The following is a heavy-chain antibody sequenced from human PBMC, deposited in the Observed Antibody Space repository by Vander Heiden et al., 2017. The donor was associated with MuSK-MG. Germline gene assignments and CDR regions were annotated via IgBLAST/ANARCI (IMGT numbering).Heavy chain of an antibody. CDR3: AREELEYYDSSGYFRDYYMDV. D-gene: IGHD3-22*01. CDR2: IYTSGST. V-gene: IGHV4-61*02. J-gene: IGHJ6*03. Sequence: QVPLQESGPALVKPSPTLPLTCTVSGGSLSSGTSYRTWIGRPAGKGLEWIGRIYTSGSTNYNRSLKSRVTMSVDTSKNQFSLKLSSVTAAETAVYDCAREELEYYDSSGYFRDYYMDVWGKGTTVTVSS. CDR1: GGSLSSGTSY.